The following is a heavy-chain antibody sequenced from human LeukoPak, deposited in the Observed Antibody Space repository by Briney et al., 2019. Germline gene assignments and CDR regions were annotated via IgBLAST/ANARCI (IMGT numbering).Heavy chain of an antibody. J-gene: IGHJ4*02. CDR2: ISSSGSTQ. D-gene: IGHD3-10*01. CDR1: GFTFSSYE. CDR3: ATRSRGQLDY. V-gene: IGHV3-48*03. Sequence: GGSLRLSCAASGFTFSSYEMNWVRQAPGKGLEWVSYISSSGSTQYYADSVKGRFTISRDNAKNSLYLQMNSLRAEDTAVYYCATRSRGQLDYWGQGTLVTVSS.